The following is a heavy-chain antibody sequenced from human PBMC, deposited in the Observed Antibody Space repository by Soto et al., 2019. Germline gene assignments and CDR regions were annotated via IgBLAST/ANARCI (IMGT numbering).Heavy chain of an antibody. CDR3: AKMGYYDSSGYAHDAFDI. Sequence: VGSLRLSCAASGFTFSSYAMSWVRQAPGKGLEWVSAISGSGGSTYYADSVKGRFTISRDNSKNTLYLQMNSLRAEDTAVYYCAKMGYYDSSGYAHDAFDIWGQGTMVTVSS. D-gene: IGHD3-22*01. CDR1: GFTFSSYA. J-gene: IGHJ3*02. V-gene: IGHV3-23*01. CDR2: ISGSGGST.